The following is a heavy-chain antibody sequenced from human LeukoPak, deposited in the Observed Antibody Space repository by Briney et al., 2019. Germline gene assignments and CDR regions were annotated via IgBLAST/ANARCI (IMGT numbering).Heavy chain of an antibody. CDR3: ARDVLSSGRYRPPGD. D-gene: IGHD6-19*01. V-gene: IGHV3-33*01. Sequence: PGGSLRLSCAASGFTFSNYGMHWVRQAPGKGLEWVAALWHDGSNKNYVDSVKGRFTISRDNSKNTVYLQMNSLRAEDTAVYYCARDVLSSGRYRPPGDWGQETLVTVSS. CDR1: GFTFSNYG. CDR2: LWHDGSNK. J-gene: IGHJ4*02.